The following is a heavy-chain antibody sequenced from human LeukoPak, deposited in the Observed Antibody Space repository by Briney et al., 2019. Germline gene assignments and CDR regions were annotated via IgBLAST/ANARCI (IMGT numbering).Heavy chain of an antibody. Sequence: GGSLRLSCAASGFTFSSYAMHWVRQAPGKGLEWVAVISYDGSNKYYADSVKGRFTISRDNSKNTLYLQMNSLRAEDTAVYYCARTRDYYGSGSYYNDAFDIWGQGQWSPSLQ. CDR1: GFTFSSYA. V-gene: IGHV3-30*04. D-gene: IGHD3-10*01. CDR3: ARTRDYYGSGSYYNDAFDI. CDR2: ISYDGSNK. J-gene: IGHJ3*02.